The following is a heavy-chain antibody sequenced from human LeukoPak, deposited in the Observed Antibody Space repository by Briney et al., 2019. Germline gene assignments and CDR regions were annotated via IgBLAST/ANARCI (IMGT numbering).Heavy chain of an antibody. CDR3: ARKIKSQYYYDSSGYYYWGNTDYFDY. Sequence: GSLRLSCAASGFTFSSYWMSWIRQPPGKGLEWIGSIYHSGSTYYNPSLKSRVTISVDTSKNQFPLKLSSVTAADTAVYYCARKIKSQYYYDSSGYYYWGNTDYFDYWGQGTLVTASS. CDR1: GFTFSSYW. J-gene: IGHJ4*02. V-gene: IGHV4-38-2*01. CDR2: IYHSGST. D-gene: IGHD3-22*01.